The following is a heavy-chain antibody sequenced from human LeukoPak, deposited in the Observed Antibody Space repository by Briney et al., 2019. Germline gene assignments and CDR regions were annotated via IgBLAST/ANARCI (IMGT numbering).Heavy chain of an antibody. D-gene: IGHD3-3*01. J-gene: IGHJ4*02. Sequence: GGSLRLSCAASGFTFGTFAFSWVRQAPGKGLEWVSFITGDDSTYYADSVKGRFTISRDTSSNTLYLQMNSLRAEDTALYYCAKGHYDFRDYWGQGTLVTVSS. CDR3: AKGHYDFRDY. CDR2: ITGDDST. CDR1: GFTFGTFA. V-gene: IGHV3-23*01.